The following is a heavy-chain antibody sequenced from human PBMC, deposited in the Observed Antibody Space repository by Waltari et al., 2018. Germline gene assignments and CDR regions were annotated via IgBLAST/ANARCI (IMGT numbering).Heavy chain of an antibody. CDR3: ARDRGRGLYLES. D-gene: IGHD2-15*01. J-gene: IGHJ4*02. V-gene: IGHV4-4*02. Sequence: QLQLQESGPGLVKPSGTLSLTCPVSGESVSSNNWWSWVRQPPEKGLEWIGQSHRSGRTNYNPSREGRVTISIDTANNQFSLKVTSTTAADTAVYYCARDRGRGLYLESWGQGTLVTVSP. CDR1: GESVSSNNW. CDR2: SHRSGRT.